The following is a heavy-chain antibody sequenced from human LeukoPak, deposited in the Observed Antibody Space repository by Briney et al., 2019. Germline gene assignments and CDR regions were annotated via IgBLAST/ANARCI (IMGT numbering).Heavy chain of an antibody. D-gene: IGHD5-18*01. V-gene: IGHV1-69*13. CDR2: IIPIFGTA. CDR3: AGETWIQTTTANQTIDY. J-gene: IGHJ4*02. Sequence: SVKVSCKASGYTFTNYGVSWVRQAPGQGLEWMGGIIPIFGTANYAQKFQGRVTITADESTSTAYMELSSLRSEDTAVYYCAGETWIQTTTANQTIDYWGQGTLVTVSS. CDR1: GYTFTNYG.